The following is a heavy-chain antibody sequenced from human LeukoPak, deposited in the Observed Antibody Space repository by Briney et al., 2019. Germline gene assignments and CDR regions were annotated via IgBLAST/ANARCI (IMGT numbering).Heavy chain of an antibody. J-gene: IGHJ6*02. Sequence: PGGSLRLSCAASGFTFSSYSMNWVRQAPGKGLEWVAYIRRSGSVIYYSDSAKGRFTISRDNAKNTLYLQMNSLRAEDTAVYYCARVGTTSNFYYYYGMDVWGQGTTVTVSS. CDR1: GFTFSSYS. V-gene: IGHV3-48*04. D-gene: IGHD2/OR15-2a*01. CDR3: ARVGTTSNFYYYYGMDV. CDR2: IRRSGSVI.